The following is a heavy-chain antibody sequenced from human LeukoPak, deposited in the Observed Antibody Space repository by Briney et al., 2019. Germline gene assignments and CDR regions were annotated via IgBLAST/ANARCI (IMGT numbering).Heavy chain of an antibody. CDR3: ARVQIRSGWYPPFDY. Sequence: PSETLSLTCTVSGGSISSYYWSWIRQPAGKGLEWIGEINHSGSTNYNPSLKSRVTISVDTSKNQFSLKLSSVTAADTAVYYCARVQIRSGWYPPFDYWGQGTLVTVSS. D-gene: IGHD6-19*01. V-gene: IGHV4-34*01. CDR1: GGSISSYY. J-gene: IGHJ4*02. CDR2: INHSGST.